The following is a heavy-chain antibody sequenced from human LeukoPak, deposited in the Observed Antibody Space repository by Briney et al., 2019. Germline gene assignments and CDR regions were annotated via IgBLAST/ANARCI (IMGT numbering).Heavy chain of an antibody. Sequence: GGSLRLSCAASGFNLSSYVMTWVRQAPGKGLEWVSTIKGTGRKTFYADSVKGRFIISRDSSKNTLYLQMNNLTAEDTAVYFCAKDHDSTGYPTSDYWGRGTLVIVSS. J-gene: IGHJ4*02. CDR3: AKDHDSTGYPTSDY. CDR2: IKGTGRKT. V-gene: IGHV3-23*01. CDR1: GFNLSSYV. D-gene: IGHD3-22*01.